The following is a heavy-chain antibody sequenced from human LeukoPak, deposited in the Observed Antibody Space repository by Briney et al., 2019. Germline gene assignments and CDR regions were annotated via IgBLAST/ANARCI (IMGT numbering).Heavy chain of an antibody. J-gene: IGHJ4*02. CDR2: ISSSGSTI. D-gene: IGHD6-13*01. V-gene: IGHV3-11*01. CDR3: ARDPAAAAADY. CDR1: GGSISSGGYY. Sequence: LSLTCTVSGGSISSGGYYWSWIRQAPGKGLEWVSYISSSGSTIYYADSVKGRFTISRDNAKNSLYLQMNSLRAEDTAVYYCARDPAAAAADYWGQGTLVTVSS.